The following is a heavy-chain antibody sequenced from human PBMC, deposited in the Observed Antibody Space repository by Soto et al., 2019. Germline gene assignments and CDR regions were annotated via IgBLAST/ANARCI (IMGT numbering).Heavy chain of an antibody. D-gene: IGHD6-6*01. J-gene: IGHJ6*02. CDR3: ARGRYSSSWYYYYGMDV. CDR1: GGTFSSYA. V-gene: IGHV1-69*13. CDR2: IIPIFGTA. Sequence: SVKVSCTASGGTFSSYAISWVRQAPGQGLEWMGGIIPIFGTANYAQKFQGRVTITADESTSTAYMELSSLRSEDTAVYYCARGRYSSSWYYYYGMDVWGQGTTVTVSS.